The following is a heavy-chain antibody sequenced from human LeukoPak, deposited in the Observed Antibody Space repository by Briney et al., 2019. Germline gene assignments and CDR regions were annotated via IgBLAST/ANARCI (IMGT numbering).Heavy chain of an antibody. CDR2: IWNDGSDK. D-gene: IGHD2-21*01. V-gene: IGHV3-33*01. J-gene: IGHJ4*02. Sequence: PGRSLRLSCGASGFTFSSHGMQWVRQPPGKGVEWVAVIWNDGSDKYYGDSVKGRLTVSRDNCKNTLYLQMDSLRAEDTAVYYCARGCGGTPGCYIIDNWGQGTLVTVSS. CDR3: ARGCGGTPGCYIIDN. CDR1: GFTFSSHG.